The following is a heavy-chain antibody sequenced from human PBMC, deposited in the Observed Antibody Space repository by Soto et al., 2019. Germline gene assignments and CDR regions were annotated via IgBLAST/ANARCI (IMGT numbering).Heavy chain of an antibody. Sequence: PGGSLRLSCAASGFSFDAYNMNWVRQAPGKGLEWVSSISSGRPDIFYADSVRGRFTISRDDAKKSLFLQMNSLRADDTAVYYCARDHLGIAAGDFALWGQGTLRTVS. CDR3: ARDHLGIAAGDFAL. V-gene: IGHV3-21*01. D-gene: IGHD6-19*01. CDR2: ISSGRPDI. CDR1: GFSFDAYN. J-gene: IGHJ4*02.